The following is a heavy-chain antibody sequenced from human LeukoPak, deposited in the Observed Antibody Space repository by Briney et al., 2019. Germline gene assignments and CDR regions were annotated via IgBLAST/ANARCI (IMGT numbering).Heavy chain of an antibody. CDR3: ARDRGYSLPPDI. D-gene: IGHD5-18*01. CDR2: IWYDGSNK. V-gene: IGHV3-33*01. CDR1: GFTFSSYG. Sequence: GRSLRLSCAASGFTFSSYGMHWVRQAPGKGLEWEATIWYDGSNKYYADSVKGRFTMSRDNSKNTLYLQMNSLRAEDTAVYYCARDRGYSLPPDIWGQGTMVAVSS. J-gene: IGHJ3*02.